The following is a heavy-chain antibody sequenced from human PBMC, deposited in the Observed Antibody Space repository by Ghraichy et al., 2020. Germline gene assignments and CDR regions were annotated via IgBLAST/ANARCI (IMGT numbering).Heavy chain of an antibody. J-gene: IGHJ5*02. Sequence: ASVKVSCKASGYTFTSYDINWVRQATGQGLEWMGWMNPNSGNTGYAQKFQGRVTMTRNTSISTAYMELSSLRSEDTAVYYCARGVMRRCSFDPWGQGTLVTVSS. D-gene: IGHD3-16*01. CDR3: ARGVMRRCSFDP. CDR2: MNPNSGNT. CDR1: GYTFTSYD. V-gene: IGHV1-8*01.